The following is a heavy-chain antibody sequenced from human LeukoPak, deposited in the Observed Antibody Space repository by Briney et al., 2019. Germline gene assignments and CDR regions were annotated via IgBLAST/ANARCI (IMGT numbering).Heavy chain of an antibody. D-gene: IGHD4-23*01. Sequence: GSLRLSCAASGFTFSSYGMHWVRQAPGKGLEWVAVISYDGSNKYYADSVKGRFTISRDNSKNTLYLQMNSLRAEDTAVYYCAKSGYGGNFDYWGQGTLVTVSS. CDR1: GFTFSSYG. J-gene: IGHJ4*02. CDR2: ISYDGSNK. V-gene: IGHV3-30*18. CDR3: AKSGYGGNFDY.